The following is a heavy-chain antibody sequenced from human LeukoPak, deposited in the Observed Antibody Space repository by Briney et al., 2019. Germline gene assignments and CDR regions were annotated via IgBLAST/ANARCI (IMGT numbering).Heavy chain of an antibody. Sequence: SETLSLTCTVSGGSISSSSYYWGWIRQPPGKGPGWIGSIYYTGNTYYNPSLKSRVTISLDTSKNQFSLKLSSVTAADTAVYYCARGPHDIPRVRSKDFDYWGQGTLVTVSS. D-gene: IGHD3-9*01. CDR3: ARGPHDIPRVRSKDFDY. J-gene: IGHJ4*02. V-gene: IGHV4-39*01. CDR1: GGSISSSSYY. CDR2: IYYTGNT.